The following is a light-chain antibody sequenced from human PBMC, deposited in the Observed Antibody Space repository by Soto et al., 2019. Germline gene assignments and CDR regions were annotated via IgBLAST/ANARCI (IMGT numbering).Light chain of an antibody. J-gene: IGKJ2*01. Sequence: ENVLTQSPGTLSLSPGERATLSCRASQSVSSSYSAWYQQKPGQAPRLLIYGASNRTTGIPDRFSGSGSGTDFTLTISRLEPEDFAIYYCQQYGSSPYTFGQGTKLEIK. V-gene: IGKV3-20*01. CDR3: QQYGSSPYT. CDR1: QSVSSSY. CDR2: GAS.